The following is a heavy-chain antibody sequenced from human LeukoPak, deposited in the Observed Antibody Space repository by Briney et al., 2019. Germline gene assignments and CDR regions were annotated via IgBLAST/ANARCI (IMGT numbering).Heavy chain of an antibody. Sequence: GTLSLTCAVYGGSFSGYYWSWVRQAPGKGLEWVSYIVGSSSNIYYADSVKGRFTISRDNAKNSLYLQMDSPRAEDTAVYYCATDSPETAAFDYWGQGTLVTVSS. V-gene: IGHV3-11*04. CDR3: ATDSPETAAFDY. CDR1: GGSFSGYY. CDR2: IVGSSSNI. J-gene: IGHJ4*02. D-gene: IGHD1-1*01.